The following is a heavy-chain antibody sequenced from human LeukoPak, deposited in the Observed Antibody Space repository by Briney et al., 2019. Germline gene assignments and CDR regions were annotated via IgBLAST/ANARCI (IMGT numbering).Heavy chain of an antibody. CDR1: GVSISGDY. CDR2: IYFTGNT. V-gene: IGHV4-59*12. D-gene: IGHD3-22*01. CDR3: ARGLGIYYDSSGYYST. Sequence: SETLSLTCTVSGVSISGDYWSWIRQPPGKGLEWIGYIYFTGNTDHNPSLKSRVTLSMDTSKNQFSLKLTSVTAADTAVYYCARGLGIYYDSSGYYSTWGQGTLVTVSS. J-gene: IGHJ5*02.